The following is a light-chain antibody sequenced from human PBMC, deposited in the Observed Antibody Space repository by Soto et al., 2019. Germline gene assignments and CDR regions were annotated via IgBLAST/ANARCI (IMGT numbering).Light chain of an antibody. CDR1: QSLLHSNGYNY. J-gene: IGKJ1*01. CDR2: LGS. Sequence: DIVVTQSPLTLPVTPGETASISCRSSQSLLHSNGYNYLDWYLQKPGQSPQLLIYLGSNRASGVTDRFSGSGSGTDFTLKISRVEAEDVGVYYCVQALQSPPLTFGQGT. V-gene: IGKV2-28*01. CDR3: VQALQSPPLT.